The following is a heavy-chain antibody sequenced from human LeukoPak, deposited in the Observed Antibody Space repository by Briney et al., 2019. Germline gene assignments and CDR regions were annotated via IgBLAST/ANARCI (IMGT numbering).Heavy chain of an antibody. V-gene: IGHV4-59*01. CDR3: ARVIAVAGAFNAFDI. CDR2: IYYSGST. CDR1: GGSISSYY. D-gene: IGHD6-19*01. Sequence: SETLSLTCTVSGGSISSYYWSWIRQPPGKGLEWIGYIYYSGSTNYNPSLKSRVTISVDTSKNQFSLKLKSVTAADTAVYYCARVIAVAGAFNAFDIWGQGTVVTVS. J-gene: IGHJ3*02.